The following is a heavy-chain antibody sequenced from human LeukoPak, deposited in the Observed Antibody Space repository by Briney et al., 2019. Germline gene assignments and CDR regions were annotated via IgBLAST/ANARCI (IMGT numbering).Heavy chain of an antibody. CDR3: ARGPSPFGELPDY. CDR1: GGXFSGYY. J-gene: IGHJ4*02. CDR2: INHSGST. V-gene: IGHV4-34*01. D-gene: IGHD3-10*01. Sequence: SETLSLTCAVYGGXFSGYYCSWIRQPPGKGLEWIGEINHSGSTNYNPSLKSRVTISVDTSKNQFSLKLSSVTAADTAVYYCARGPSPFGELPDYWGQGTLVTVSS.